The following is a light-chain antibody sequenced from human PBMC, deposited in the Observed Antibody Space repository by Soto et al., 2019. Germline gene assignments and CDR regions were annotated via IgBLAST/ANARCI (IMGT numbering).Light chain of an antibody. CDR2: GAS. CDR3: RQYHSYPGT. Sequence: DLQMTQSPSSLSASVGDTVTITCRASQAISNFLAWFQQKPGKAPKSLIYGASSLQSGVPSKFTGSGSERDFTLTISSVQPEDLATYFGRQYHSYPGTFGGGTKLEI. J-gene: IGKJ4*01. V-gene: IGKV1-16*02. CDR1: QAISNF.